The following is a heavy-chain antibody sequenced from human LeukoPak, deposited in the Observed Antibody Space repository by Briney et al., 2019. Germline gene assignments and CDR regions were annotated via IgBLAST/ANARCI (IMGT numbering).Heavy chain of an antibody. V-gene: IGHV1-69*01. J-gene: IGHJ4*02. CDR2: IIPIFGTA. CDR3: ARPLGYCSSTSCFFDY. Sequence: GASVKVSCKASGGTFSSNAISWGRQAPGQGLEWMGGIIPIFGTANYAQKFQGRVTITADESTSTAYMELSSLRSEDTAVYYCARPLGYCSSTSCFFDYWGQGTLVTVSS. D-gene: IGHD2-2*01. CDR1: GGTFSSNA.